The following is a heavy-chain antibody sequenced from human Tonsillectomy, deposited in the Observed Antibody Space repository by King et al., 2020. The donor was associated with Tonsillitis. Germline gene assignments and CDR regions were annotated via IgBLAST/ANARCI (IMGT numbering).Heavy chain of an antibody. CDR1: VGSISSSVYY. V-gene: IGHV4-31*03. J-gene: IGHJ4*02. CDR2: IYYSVST. Sequence: QLQESGPGLVKPSQTLSLTCTVSVGSISSSVYYWSWIRQHPGKGLEWIGYIYYSVSTYYNPSLKSRVTLSVDTSKNQFSLKLSSVTAADTAVYYCARAIYGSGSYTYYFDYWGQGTLVTVSS. D-gene: IGHD3-10*01. CDR3: ARAIYGSGSYTYYFDY.